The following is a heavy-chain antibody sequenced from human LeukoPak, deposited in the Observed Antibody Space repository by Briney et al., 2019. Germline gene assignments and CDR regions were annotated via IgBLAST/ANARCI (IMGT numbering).Heavy chain of an antibody. Sequence: GASVKVSCKASGYTFTSYGISWVRQAPGQGLEWTGWISAYSGNTKFAQKFQGRVFMTTDTSTSTAYMDLRSLRSDDTAVYYCPRAGFENFIAGPDFWGQGTLVTVSS. D-gene: IGHD3-10*01. CDR2: ISAYSGNT. CDR1: GYTFTSYG. V-gene: IGHV1-18*01. J-gene: IGHJ4*02. CDR3: PRAGFENFIAGPDF.